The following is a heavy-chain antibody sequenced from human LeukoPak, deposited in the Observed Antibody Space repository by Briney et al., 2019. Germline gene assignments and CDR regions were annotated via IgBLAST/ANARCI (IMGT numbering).Heavy chain of an antibody. J-gene: IGHJ4*02. CDR3: ARDGCSAVADY. CDR1: GYSISTSYY. CDR2: INYSGRT. V-gene: IGHV4-38-2*02. D-gene: IGHD6-19*01. Sequence: PSGTLSLTCTVSGYSISTSYYWGWIRQPPGKGREWIGSINYSGRTYHNPSLKSRVTMSVDTSNYQFSLKLSSVTAADTAGYCCARDGCSAVADYWGQGTLVTVSS.